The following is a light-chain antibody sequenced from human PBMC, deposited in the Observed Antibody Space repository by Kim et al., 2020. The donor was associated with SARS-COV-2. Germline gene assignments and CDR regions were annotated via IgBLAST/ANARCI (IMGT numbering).Light chain of an antibody. CDR1: HSVFYSPTTKNY. CDR2: WAS. Sequence: APTTCTSSHSVFYSPTTKNYLAWYQQRTRQPPKLLLYWASPRETGVPDRFSGGGSGTDFTLTTSSLHAVDVSVYYCQQYYTTPWMFGPGTKVYIK. J-gene: IGKJ1*01. CDR3: QQYYTTPWM. V-gene: IGKV4-1*01.